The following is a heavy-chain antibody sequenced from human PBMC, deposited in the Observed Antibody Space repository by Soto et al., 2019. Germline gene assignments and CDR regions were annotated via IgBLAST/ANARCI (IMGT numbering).Heavy chain of an antibody. V-gene: IGHV4-30-2*01. CDR1: GCSISSGGYS. CDR2: IYHSGST. J-gene: IGHJ5*02. Sequence: PSETLSLTCAVSGCSISSGGYSWSWIRQPPGKGLEWIGYIYHSGSTYYNPSLKSRVTISVDRSKNQFSLKLSSVTAADTAVYYCARGEGGYCSGGSCYPPGYWFDPWGQGTLVTVS. D-gene: IGHD2-15*01. CDR3: ARGEGGYCSGGSCYPPGYWFDP.